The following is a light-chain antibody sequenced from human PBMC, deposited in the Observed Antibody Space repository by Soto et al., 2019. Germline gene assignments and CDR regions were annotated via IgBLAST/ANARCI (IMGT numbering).Light chain of an antibody. J-gene: IGKJ1*01. V-gene: IGKV1-9*01. CDR2: AAS. CDR3: QQRHVCPRT. Sequence: DIQLTQSPSFLSASVGDGVTITCRASHNINSYLAWYQQHPGKAPRLLIYAASTLQSAVPSRFSGGGSGIEFTLTIGSLPPEGFGTYYCQQRHVCPRTFGQGTKVEF. CDR1: HNINSY.